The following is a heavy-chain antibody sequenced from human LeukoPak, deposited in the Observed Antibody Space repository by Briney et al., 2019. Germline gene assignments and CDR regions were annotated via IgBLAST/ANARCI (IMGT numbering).Heavy chain of an antibody. Sequence: PSETLSLTCTVSGGSISSYNWSWIRQPPGKGLEWIGYIYNSGSTTYNPALKSRVTISVDTSKNQFSLKLSSVTAADTAVYYCARVLFFTFGGVNNWFDPWGQGTLVIVSS. V-gene: IGHV4-59*01. J-gene: IGHJ5*02. CDR3: ARVLFFTFGGVNNWFDP. D-gene: IGHD3-16*01. CDR1: GGSISSYN. CDR2: IYNSGST.